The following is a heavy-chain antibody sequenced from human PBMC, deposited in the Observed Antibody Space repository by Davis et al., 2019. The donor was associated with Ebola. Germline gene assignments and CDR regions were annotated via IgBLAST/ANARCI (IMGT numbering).Heavy chain of an antibody. Sequence: GGSLRLSCAASGFTFSSYSMNWVRQAPGKGLEWVSSISSSSSYIYYADSVKGRFTISRDNAKNSLYLQMNSLRAEDTAVYYCAGALTWYYFDYWGQGTLVTVSS. J-gene: IGHJ4*02. V-gene: IGHV3-21*01. CDR2: ISSSSSYI. CDR3: AGALTWYYFDY. CDR1: GFTFSSYS. D-gene: IGHD2-8*02.